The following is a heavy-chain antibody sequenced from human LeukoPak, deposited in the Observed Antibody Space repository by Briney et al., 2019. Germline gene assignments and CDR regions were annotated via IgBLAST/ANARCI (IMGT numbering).Heavy chain of an antibody. V-gene: IGHV4-39*07. CDR1: GGSIRGSSYS. D-gene: IGHD6-6*01. CDR3: ARDRIAARQGFDY. CDR2: IYASGST. Sequence: SETLSLTCTFSGGSIRGSSYSWGWIRQPPGKGLEWIGHIYASGSTHYSPSLKSRVTISVDRSKNQFSLKLSSVTAADTAVYYCARDRIAARQGFDYWGQGTLVTVSS. J-gene: IGHJ4*02.